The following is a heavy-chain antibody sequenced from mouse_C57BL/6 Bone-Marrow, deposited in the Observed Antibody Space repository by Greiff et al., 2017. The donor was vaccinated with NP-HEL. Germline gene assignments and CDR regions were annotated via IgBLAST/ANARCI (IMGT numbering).Heavy chain of an antibody. D-gene: IGHD1-1*01. J-gene: IGHJ2*01. CDR3: ASTVVATDYFDY. CDR1: GYTFTSYW. Sequence: VKLQQPGAELVMPGASVKLSCKASGYTFTSYWMHWVKQRPGQGLEWIGEIDPSDSYTNYNQKFKGKSTLTVYKSSSTAYMQLSSLTSEDSAVYYCASTVVATDYFDYWGQGTTLTVSS. CDR2: IDPSDSYT. V-gene: IGHV1-69*01.